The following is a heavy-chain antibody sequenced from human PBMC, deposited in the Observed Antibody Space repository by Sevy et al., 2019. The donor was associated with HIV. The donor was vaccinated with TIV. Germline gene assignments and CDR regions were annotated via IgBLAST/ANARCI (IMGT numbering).Heavy chain of an antibody. D-gene: IGHD2-15*01. CDR3: ARVKAYCSGGSCYSTMGADV. Sequence: GGSLRLSCTASGFTFSTYAMNWVRQAPGKGLEWVSAISGSYANTFYADSVKGRFTISRDNSKNTLYLQMNSLRAEDTAVYYCARVKAYCSGGSCYSTMGADVWGQGTTVTVSS. V-gene: IGHV3-23*01. CDR2: ISGSYANT. CDR1: GFTFSTYA. J-gene: IGHJ6*02.